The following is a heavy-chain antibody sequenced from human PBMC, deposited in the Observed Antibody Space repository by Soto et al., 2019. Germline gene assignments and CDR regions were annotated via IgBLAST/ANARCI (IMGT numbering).Heavy chain of an antibody. Sequence: QAQLVQSGAEVKKPGASVKVSCKASGYTFTGYDINWVRQATGQGLEWMGWMNPNSGNTGYAQNSQGRVTMTRDNSITTAYMELTSLRDDDSAVYYCAGDKVGTTGIDFWGQGTLVTVSS. CDR3: AGDKVGTTGIDF. D-gene: IGHD1-26*01. CDR2: MNPNSGNT. V-gene: IGHV1-8*01. J-gene: IGHJ4*02. CDR1: GYTFTGYD.